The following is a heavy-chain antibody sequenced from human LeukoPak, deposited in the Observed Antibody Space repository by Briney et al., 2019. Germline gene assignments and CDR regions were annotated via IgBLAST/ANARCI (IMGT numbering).Heavy chain of an antibody. V-gene: IGHV1-18*01. CDR3: ARGVLAGYSFYYGMDV. J-gene: IGHJ6*02. Sequence: ASVKVSCKGSGYTFTSYGISWVRQAPGQGLEWMGWISAYNGNTNYAQKLQGRVTMTTDTSTSTAYMELRSLRSDDTAVYYCARGVLAGYSFYYGMDVWGQGTTVTVSS. CDR1: GYTFTSYG. CDR2: ISAYNGNT. D-gene: IGHD3-9*01.